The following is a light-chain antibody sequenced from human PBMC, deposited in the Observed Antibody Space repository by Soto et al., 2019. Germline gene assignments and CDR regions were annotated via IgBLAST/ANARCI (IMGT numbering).Light chain of an antibody. Sequence: EIVLTQSPATLSLSPGERATLSCRASQRVSSYLAWYEQRPGQAPRLLIYDASNRATGIPARFSGSGSGTDFTLTISSLEPEAFGGFYCQHRSNWPPFSFGTGTKVAIK. J-gene: IGKJ3*01. CDR2: DAS. CDR1: QRVSSY. CDR3: QHRSNWPPFS. V-gene: IGKV3-11*01.